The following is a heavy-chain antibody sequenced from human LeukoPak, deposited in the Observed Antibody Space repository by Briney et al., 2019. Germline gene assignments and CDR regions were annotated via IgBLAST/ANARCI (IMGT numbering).Heavy chain of an antibody. J-gene: IGHJ6*02. CDR2: AYYSGST. V-gene: IGHV4-61*01. CDR1: GGSVSSGSYY. Sequence: SETLSLTCAVSGGSVSSGSYYWSWIRQPPGKGLERIGYAYYSGSTKYNPSLNSRVTISVDTSKNQFSLKLSSVTAADTAVYYCARDPGRAMDVWGQGTTVTVSS. CDR3: ARDPGRAMDV.